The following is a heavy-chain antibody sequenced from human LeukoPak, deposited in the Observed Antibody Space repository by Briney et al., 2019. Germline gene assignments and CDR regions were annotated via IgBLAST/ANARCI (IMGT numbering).Heavy chain of an antibody. CDR2: MNPNSGNT. V-gene: IGHV1-8*01. J-gene: IGHJ3*02. CDR1: GYTFTSYD. CDR3: ARATQSSSSWYAFDI. D-gene: IGHD6-13*01. Sequence: ASVKVSCKASGYTFTSYDINWVRQATGQGLEGMGWMNPNSGNTGYAQKFQGRVTMTRNTSISTAYMELSSPRSEDTAVYYCARATQSSSSWYAFDIWGQGTMVTVSS.